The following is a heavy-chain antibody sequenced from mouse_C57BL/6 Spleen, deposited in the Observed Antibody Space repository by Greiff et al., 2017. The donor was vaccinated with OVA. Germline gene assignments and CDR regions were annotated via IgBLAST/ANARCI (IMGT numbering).Heavy chain of an antibody. J-gene: IGHJ4*01. V-gene: IGHV5-12*01. CDR2: ISNGGGST. CDR3: ARKKTTVGGYYAMDY. CDR1: GFTFSDYY. Sequence: EVQLVESGGGLVQPGGSLKLSCAASGFTFSDYYMYWVRQTPEKRLEWVAYISNGGGSTYYPDTVKGRFTISRDNAKNTLYLQMSRLKSEDTAMYYCARKKTTVGGYYAMDYWGQGTSVTVSS. D-gene: IGHD1-1*01.